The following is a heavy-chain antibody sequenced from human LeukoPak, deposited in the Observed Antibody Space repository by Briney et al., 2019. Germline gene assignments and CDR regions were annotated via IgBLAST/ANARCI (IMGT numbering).Heavy chain of an antibody. V-gene: IGHV3-48*03. CDR1: GFTFTNYA. CDR3: ARGRRGDYPPYIYYYYYGMDV. D-gene: IGHD4-17*01. CDR2: ISSSGSTI. Sequence: PGGSLRLSCAASGFTFTNYAMTWVRQAPGKGLEWVSYISSSGSTIYYADSVKGRFTISRDNAKNSLYLQMNSLRAEDTAVYYCARGRRGDYPPYIYYYYYGMDVWGQGTTVTVSS. J-gene: IGHJ6*02.